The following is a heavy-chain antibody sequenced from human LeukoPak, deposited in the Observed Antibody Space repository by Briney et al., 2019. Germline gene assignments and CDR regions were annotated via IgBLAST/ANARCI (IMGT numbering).Heavy chain of an antibody. J-gene: IGHJ4*02. CDR3: TTGWNYDSSGYYENDY. V-gene: IGHV3-15*01. CDR1: GFTFSDYY. D-gene: IGHD3-22*01. Sequence: GGSLRLSCAASGFTFSDYYMSWVRQAPGKGLEWVGRIKSKTDGGTTDYAAPVKGRFTISRDDSKNTLYLQMNSLKTEDTAVYYCTTGWNYDSSGYYENDYWGQGTLVTVSS. CDR2: IKSKTDGGTT.